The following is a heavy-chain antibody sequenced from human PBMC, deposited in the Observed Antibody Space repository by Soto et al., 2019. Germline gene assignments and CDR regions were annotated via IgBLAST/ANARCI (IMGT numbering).Heavy chain of an antibody. V-gene: IGHV4-59*01. CDR2: IYYSGST. J-gene: IGHJ5*02. CDR3: AKTYDFWSPNWFDP. CDR1: GGSISNYY. Sequence: SETLSLTCTVSGGSISNYYWSWIRQPPGKGLEWIGYIYYSGSTNDNPSLKSRVTISVDTSKNQFSLKLSPVTAADTAVYYCAKTYDFWSPNWFDPWGQGTLVTVSS. D-gene: IGHD3-3*01.